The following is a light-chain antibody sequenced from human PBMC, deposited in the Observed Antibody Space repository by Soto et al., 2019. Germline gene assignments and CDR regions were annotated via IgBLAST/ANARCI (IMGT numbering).Light chain of an antibody. CDR1: TSNIGSNA. V-gene: IGLV1-44*01. J-gene: IGLJ3*02. CDR2: SNN. CDR3: ATWDDSLKGLV. Sequence: QSVLTQPPSASGTPGQRVTISCSGSTSNIGSNAVDWYQQLPGTAPKVLIYSNNQRPSGVPDRIFGSRSGTSASLAISGLQSEDEAYYYCATWDDSLKGLVFGGGTKLTVL.